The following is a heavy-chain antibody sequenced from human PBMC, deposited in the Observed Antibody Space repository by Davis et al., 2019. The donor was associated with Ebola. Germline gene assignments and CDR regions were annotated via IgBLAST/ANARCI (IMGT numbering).Heavy chain of an antibody. CDR2: INHGGRI. V-gene: IGHV4-34*01. Sequence: MPSETLSLTCAVYVGSFSDYYWSWIRQPPGKGLEWIGEINHGGRINYNPSLRSRVTISVDKSKNQFSLKLSSVTAADTAVYYCARGLRFTMVQGVLYYYYGMDVWGQGTTVTVSS. CDR1: VGSFSDYY. D-gene: IGHD3-10*01. J-gene: IGHJ6*02. CDR3: ARGLRFTMVQGVLYYYYGMDV.